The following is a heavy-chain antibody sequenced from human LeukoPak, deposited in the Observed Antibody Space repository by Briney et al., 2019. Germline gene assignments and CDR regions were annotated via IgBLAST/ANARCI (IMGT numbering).Heavy chain of an antibody. CDR3: ARIGDCSTTSCLGDFDY. J-gene: IGHJ4*02. D-gene: IGHD2-2*01. V-gene: IGHV4-59*01. CDR2: IYYSGST. CDR1: GGSISSYY. Sequence: SETLSLTCTVSGGSISSYYWSWIRQPPGKGLEWIGYIYYSGSTNYNPSLTSRVTISVDTSKNQFSLKLSSVTAADTAVYYCARIGDCSTTSCLGDFDYWGQGTLVTVSS.